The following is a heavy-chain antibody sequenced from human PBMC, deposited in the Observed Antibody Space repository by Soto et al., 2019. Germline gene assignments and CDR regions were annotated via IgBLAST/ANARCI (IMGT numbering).Heavy chain of an antibody. CDR2: INHSGST. Sequence: ASETLSLTCAVYGGSFSGYYWSWIRQPPGKGLEWIGEINHSGSTNYKLSLKSRLTISVDTSKNQFSLKLSSVTAADTAVYYCARGRGIAVAGTYGMDVWGQGTTVTVSS. CDR3: ARGRGIAVAGTYGMDV. D-gene: IGHD6-19*01. J-gene: IGHJ6*02. V-gene: IGHV4-34*01. CDR1: GGSFSGYY.